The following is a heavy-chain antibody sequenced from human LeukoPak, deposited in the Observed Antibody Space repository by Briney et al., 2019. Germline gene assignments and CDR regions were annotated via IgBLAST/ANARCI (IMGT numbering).Heavy chain of an antibody. J-gene: IGHJ4*02. Sequence: GGSLRLSCVASGFTFSSYAMSWVRQAPGKGLEWVSAISGSGGNTYYADSVKGRFTISRDNSKNTLYLQMNSLRAEDTAVYYCATYGDYEAYYFDYWGQGTLVTVSS. CDR1: GFTFSSYA. CDR2: ISGSGGNT. V-gene: IGHV3-23*01. CDR3: ATYGDYEAYYFDY. D-gene: IGHD4-17*01.